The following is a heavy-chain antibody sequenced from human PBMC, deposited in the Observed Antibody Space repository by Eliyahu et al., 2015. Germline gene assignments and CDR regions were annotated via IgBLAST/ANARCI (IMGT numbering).Heavy chain of an antibody. CDR3: ARGAIAVAGAPRF. V-gene: IGHV3-33*01. Sequence: QVQLVESGGXVVXPGRSLRLSXXASGFMFSTFXMHWVRQAPGKGLEWVAVIWYDGSKEYYADSVKGRFTASRDNSKKMLYLQMNSLRVDDTAVYYCARGAIAVAGAPRFWGQGTLVTVSP. CDR1: GFMFSTFX. CDR2: IWYDGSKE. D-gene: IGHD6-19*01. J-gene: IGHJ4*02.